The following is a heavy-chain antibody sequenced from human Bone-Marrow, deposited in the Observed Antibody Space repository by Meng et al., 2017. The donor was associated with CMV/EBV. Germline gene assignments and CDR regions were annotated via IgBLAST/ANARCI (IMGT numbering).Heavy chain of an antibody. CDR3: ARGPRWLDP. V-gene: IGHV3-7*04. J-gene: IGHJ5*02. Sequence: GGSLRLSCAASGFTFSRYWMSWVRQAPGKGLGWVANIKQDGSEKHYVDSVKGRFTISRDNAKNSLYLQMNSLRVEDTAVYYCARGPRWLDPWGQGTLVTVSS. CDR2: IKQDGSEK. CDR1: GFTFSRYW.